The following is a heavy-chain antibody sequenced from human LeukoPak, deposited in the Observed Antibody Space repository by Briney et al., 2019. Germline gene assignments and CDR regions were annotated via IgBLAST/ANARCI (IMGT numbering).Heavy chain of an antibody. CDR2: IYYSGST. CDR3: ASLYSSGGDY. Sequence: SSETLSLTCTVSGGSISSYYWSWIRQPPGKGLEWIGYIYYSGSTNYNPSLKSRVTISVDTSKSQFSLRLSSVTAADTAVYYCASLYSSGGDYWGQGTLVTVSS. J-gene: IGHJ4*02. V-gene: IGHV4-59*01. CDR1: GGSISSYY. D-gene: IGHD6-19*01.